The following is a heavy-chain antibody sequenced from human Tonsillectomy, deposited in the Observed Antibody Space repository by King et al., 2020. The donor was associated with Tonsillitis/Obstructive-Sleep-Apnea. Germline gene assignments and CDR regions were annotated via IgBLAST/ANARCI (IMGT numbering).Heavy chain of an antibody. D-gene: IGHD2-8*01. V-gene: IGHV4-59*01. J-gene: IGHJ3*02. CDR1: GGSISSYY. Sequence: QLQESGPGLVKPSETLSLTCTFSGGSISSYYWSWIRQPPGKGLEWIGYIYYSGSTNYNPSLKSRVTISVDTSKTQFSLKLSSVTAADTAVYYCARDMVLEAGGDAFDIWGQGTMVTVSS. CDR3: ARDMVLEAGGDAFDI. CDR2: IYYSGST.